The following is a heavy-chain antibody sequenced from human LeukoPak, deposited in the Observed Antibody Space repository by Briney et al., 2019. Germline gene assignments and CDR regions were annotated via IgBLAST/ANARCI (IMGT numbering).Heavy chain of an antibody. CDR2: INTNTGNP. J-gene: IGHJ6*02. V-gene: IGHV7-4-1*02. CDR1: GYTFTSYA. Sequence: ASVKVSCKASGYTFTSYAMNWVRQAPGRGLELMGWINTNTGNPTYAQVFTGRFVFSLDTSVSTAYLQISSLKAEDTAVYYCARDNCGGDCYGYYYYGMDVWGQGTTVTVSS. D-gene: IGHD2-21*02. CDR3: ARDNCGGDCYGYYYYGMDV.